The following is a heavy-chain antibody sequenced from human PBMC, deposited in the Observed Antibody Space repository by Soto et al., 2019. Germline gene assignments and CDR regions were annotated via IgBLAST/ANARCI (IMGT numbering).Heavy chain of an antibody. D-gene: IGHD2-15*01. Sequence: GGSLRLSCTASGFTFGDYAMSWFRQAPGKGLEWVGFIRSKAYGGTTEYAASVKGRFTISRDDSKSIAYLQMNSLKTEDTAVYYCTRWGGARAFHIWGQGTMVTVSS. J-gene: IGHJ3*02. CDR2: IRSKAYGGTT. CDR3: TRWGGARAFHI. CDR1: GFTFGDYA. V-gene: IGHV3-49*03.